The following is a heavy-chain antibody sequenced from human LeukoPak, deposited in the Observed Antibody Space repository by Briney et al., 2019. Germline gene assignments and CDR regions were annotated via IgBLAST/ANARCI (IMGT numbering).Heavy chain of an antibody. CDR2: IYHSGST. Sequence: KPSETLSLTCTVSGYSISSGYYWGWIRQPPGKGLEWIGSIYHSGSTYYNPSLKSRVTISVDTSKNQFSLKLSSVTAADTAVYYCARELEMAPDYWGQGTLVTVSS. D-gene: IGHD5-24*01. CDR3: ARELEMAPDY. CDR1: GYSISSGYY. J-gene: IGHJ4*02. V-gene: IGHV4-38-2*02.